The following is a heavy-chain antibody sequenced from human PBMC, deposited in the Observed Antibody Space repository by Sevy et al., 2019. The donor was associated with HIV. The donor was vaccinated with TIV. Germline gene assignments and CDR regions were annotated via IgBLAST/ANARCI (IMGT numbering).Heavy chain of an antibody. D-gene: IGHD1-1*01. CDR3: ATSSPPDDAALDPFDY. V-gene: IGHV3-23*01. CDR1: GLTFRNYA. Sequence: GGSLRLSCAVSGLTFRNYAMSWVRQAPGKGLEWVSAIRGSGDITHYAHSVKGRFTISRDNSKNTLYLQVNSLRAEDTAVYYCATSSPPDDAALDPFDYWGQGTLVTVSS. CDR2: IRGSGDIT. J-gene: IGHJ4*02.